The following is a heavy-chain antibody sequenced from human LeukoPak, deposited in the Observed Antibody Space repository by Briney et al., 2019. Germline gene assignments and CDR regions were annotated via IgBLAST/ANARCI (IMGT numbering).Heavy chain of an antibody. D-gene: IGHD2-2*01. CDR1: GFTFSSYA. CDR3: ARSGGDIVVVPAAIDYYMDV. J-gene: IGHJ6*03. Sequence: GGSLRLSCAASGFTFSSYAMHWVRQAPGKGLEYVSAISSNGGSTYYANSVKGRFTISRDNSKNTLYLQMGSLKAGDMAVYYCARSGGDIVVVPAAIDYYMDVWGKGTTVTVSS. CDR2: ISSNGGST. V-gene: IGHV3-64*01.